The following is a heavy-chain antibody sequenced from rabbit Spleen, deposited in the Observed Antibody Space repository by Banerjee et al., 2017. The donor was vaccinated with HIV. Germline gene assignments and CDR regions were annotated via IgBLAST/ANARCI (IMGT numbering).Heavy chain of an antibody. CDR1: GFSFSSSYY. V-gene: IGHV1S40*01. Sequence: QSLEESGGDLVKPEGSLTLTCTASGFSFSSSYYMCWVRQAPGKGLECIACIYGDRSGSTYYANWAKGRFTISRTSSTTVTLEMTSLTAADTATYFCARDLTNVIGWNFGLWGQGTLVTVS. J-gene: IGHJ4*01. CDR3: ARDLTNVIGWNFGL. CDR2: IYGDRSGST. D-gene: IGHD1-1*01.